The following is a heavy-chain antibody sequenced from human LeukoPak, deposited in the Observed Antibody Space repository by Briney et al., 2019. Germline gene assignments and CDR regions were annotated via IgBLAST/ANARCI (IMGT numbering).Heavy chain of an antibody. Sequence: SETLSLTCGVSGGSISNTNWWSWVRQPPGQGLEWIGEISLTGLTHYNPSLKSRITISADTSKNQFSLKVNSVTAADTAVYYCASIEVVVVAATLNYWGQGTLVTVSS. CDR1: GGSISNTNW. CDR2: ISLTGLT. J-gene: IGHJ4*02. CDR3: ASIEVVVVAATLNY. D-gene: IGHD2-15*01. V-gene: IGHV4-4*02.